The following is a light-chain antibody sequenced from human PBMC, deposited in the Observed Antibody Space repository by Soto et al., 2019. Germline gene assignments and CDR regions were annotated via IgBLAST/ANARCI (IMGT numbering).Light chain of an antibody. J-gene: IGLJ1*01. Sequence: QSVLTQPPSASGSTGQSVTVSCTGSSSDIGDYNFVSWYQQHPGKAPKLIIYEVKKRPSGVPDRFSASKSGNTASLTVSGLHAEDEADYCCSTYAGNNNFVFGSGTKVTVL. CDR2: EVK. CDR3: STYAGNNNFV. V-gene: IGLV2-8*01. CDR1: SSDIGDYNF.